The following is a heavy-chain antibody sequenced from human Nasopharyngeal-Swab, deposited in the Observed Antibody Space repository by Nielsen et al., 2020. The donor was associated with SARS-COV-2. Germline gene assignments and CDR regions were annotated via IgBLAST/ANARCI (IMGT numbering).Heavy chain of an antibody. CDR3: ARDDGQPGDS. Sequence: GESLKISCAASGFTFSSFGMHWVRQAPGKGLEWVAFIAHDASNEYYGDSVKGRFSISRDSSKNTLYLQMNSLRVEDTAVYHCARDDGQPGDSWGQGTLVTVSS. J-gene: IGHJ4*02. V-gene: IGHV3-30*03. D-gene: IGHD1-14*01. CDR2: IAHDASNE. CDR1: GFTFSSFG.